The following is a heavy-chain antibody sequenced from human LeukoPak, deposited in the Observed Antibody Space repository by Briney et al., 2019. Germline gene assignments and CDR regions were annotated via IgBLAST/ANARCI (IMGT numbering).Heavy chain of an antibody. V-gene: IGHV3-23*01. CDR2: ISGSGGST. J-gene: IGHJ4*02. Sequence: GGSLRLSCAASGFTFSSYAMSWVRQAPGKGLEWVSAISGSGGSTYYADSVKGRFTISRDNSKNTLYLQMNSLRAEDTAVYYCAKVANHYYGSGNSPYYFDYWGQGTLVTVSS. D-gene: IGHD3-10*01. CDR1: GFTFSSYA. CDR3: AKVANHYYGSGNSPYYFDY.